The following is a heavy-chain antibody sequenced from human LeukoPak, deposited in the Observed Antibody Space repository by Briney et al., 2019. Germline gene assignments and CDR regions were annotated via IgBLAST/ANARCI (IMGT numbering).Heavy chain of an antibody. CDR2: ISSGSSYI. V-gene: IGHV3-21*01. J-gene: IGHJ4*02. D-gene: IGHD6-19*01. CDR3: ASVAVAGYFDS. CDR1: GFTFSSYN. Sequence: GGSLRLTCAASGFTFSSYNMNWVRQAPGKGLEWVSSISSGSSYIYYADSVKGRFTISRDNAKNSLYLQMNSLRAEDTAVYYCASVAVAGYFDSWGQGTLVTVSS.